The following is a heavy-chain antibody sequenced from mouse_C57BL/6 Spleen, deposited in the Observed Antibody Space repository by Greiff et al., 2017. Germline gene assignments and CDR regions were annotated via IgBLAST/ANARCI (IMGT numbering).Heavy chain of an antibody. CDR2: ISSGSSTI. CDR1: GFTFSDYG. CDR3: ARSPLLYFDY. D-gene: IGHD1-1*01. J-gene: IGHJ2*01. V-gene: IGHV5-17*01. Sequence: EVKLVESGGGLVKPGGSLKLSCAASGFTFSDYGMHWVRQAPEKGLEWVAYISSGSSTIYYADTVKGRFTISRDNAKNTLFLQMTSLRSEDTAMYYCARSPLLYFDYWGQGTTLTVSS.